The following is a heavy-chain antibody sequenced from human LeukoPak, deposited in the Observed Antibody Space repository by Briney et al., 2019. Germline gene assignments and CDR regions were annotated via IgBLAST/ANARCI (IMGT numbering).Heavy chain of an antibody. Sequence: GGSLRLSCAASGFTFSSYSMNWVRQAPGKGLEWVSSISSSSSYIYYADSVKGRFTISRDNSKNTLYLQMNSLRAEDTAVYYCARNKDEYGMDVWGQGTTVTVSS. CDR3: ARNKDEYGMDV. CDR2: ISSSSSYI. CDR1: GFTFSSYS. V-gene: IGHV3-21*01. J-gene: IGHJ6*02.